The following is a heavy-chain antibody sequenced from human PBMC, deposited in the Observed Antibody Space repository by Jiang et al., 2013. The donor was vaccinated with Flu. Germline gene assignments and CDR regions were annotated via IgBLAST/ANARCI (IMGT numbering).Heavy chain of an antibody. CDR3: AKVVPAALNTPAFLRKGETVTTSGWFDP. V-gene: IGHV3-23*01. D-gene: IGHD2-2*01. J-gene: IGHJ5*02. CDR2: ISGSGRST. Sequence: SEFTFSQLCHELGRPGVQEGGWSGSSGISGSGRSTYYADSVKGRFTISRDNSKNTLYLQMNSLRAEDTAVYYCAKVVPAALNTPAFLRKGETVTTSGWFDPWGQGTLVTVSS. CDR1: EFTFSQLC.